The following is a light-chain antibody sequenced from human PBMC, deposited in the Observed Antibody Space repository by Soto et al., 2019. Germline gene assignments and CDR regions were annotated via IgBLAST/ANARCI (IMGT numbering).Light chain of an antibody. CDR1: SSDVGGYNY. Sequence: QSALTQPRSVSGSPGQSVTISCTGTSSDVGGYNYVSWYQQHPGKAPKVMIYDVSKRPSGVPDRFSGSKSGNTASLTISGLQAEDEADDYCCSHAGSYTDVFGTGTKLTVL. J-gene: IGLJ1*01. V-gene: IGLV2-11*01. CDR3: CSHAGSYTDV. CDR2: DVS.